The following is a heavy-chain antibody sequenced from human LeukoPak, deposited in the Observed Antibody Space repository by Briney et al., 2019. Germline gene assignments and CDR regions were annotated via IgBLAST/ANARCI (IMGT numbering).Heavy chain of an antibody. V-gene: IGHV1-8*03. J-gene: IGHJ6*03. CDR2: MNPNSGNT. Sequence: GASVKVSCKASGYTFTSYDINWVRQATGQGLEWMGWMNPNSGNTGYAQKFQGRVTITRNTSISTAYMELSSLRSEDTAVYYCARGSIGHLWLNYYYMDVWGKGTTVTVSS. CDR3: ARGSIGHLWLNYYYMDV. D-gene: IGHD5-18*01. CDR1: GYTFTSYD.